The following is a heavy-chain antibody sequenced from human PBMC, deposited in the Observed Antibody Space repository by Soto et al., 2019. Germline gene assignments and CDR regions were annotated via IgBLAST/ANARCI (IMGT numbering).Heavy chain of an antibody. V-gene: IGHV4-59*01. CDR3: ARVAPVRGYSYGFFFDY. Sequence: TLSLTCTVSGGSISSYYWSWIRQPPGKGLEWIGYIYYSGSTNYNPSLKSRVTISVDTSKNQFSLKLSSVTAADTAVYYCARVAPVRGYSYGFFFDYWGQGTLVTVSS. J-gene: IGHJ4*02. CDR2: IYYSGST. CDR1: GGSISSYY. D-gene: IGHD5-18*01.